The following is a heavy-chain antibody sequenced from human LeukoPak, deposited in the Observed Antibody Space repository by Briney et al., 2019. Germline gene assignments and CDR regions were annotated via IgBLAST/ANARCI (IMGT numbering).Heavy chain of an antibody. Sequence: PSETLSLTCTVSVSGGSFSSYHWSWVRQPPGKGLEWIGYISSSGSTSCNLSLKSRVTISVDTSKNQFSLKLSSVTAADTAVYYCARVGRGDHTWGSYYCDHWGQGTLVSVSS. CDR3: ARVGRGDHTWGSYYCDH. D-gene: IGHD3-16*01. CDR1: GGSFSSYH. CDR2: ISSSGST. J-gene: IGHJ4*02. V-gene: IGHV4-59*01.